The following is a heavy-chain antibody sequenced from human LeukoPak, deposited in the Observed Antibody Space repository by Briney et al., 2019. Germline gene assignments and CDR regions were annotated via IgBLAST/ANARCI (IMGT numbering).Heavy chain of an antibody. D-gene: IGHD4-17*01. V-gene: IGHV3-74*01. Sequence: GGSLRLSCAASGFTFSSYTMNWVRQAPGKGLVWVSRINTDGSNINCADSVKGRFTISRDNAKNTLYLQMNSLRAEDTALYYCVRELTAVTTFGMDVWGQGTTVTVSS. CDR1: GFTFSSYT. CDR3: VRELTAVTTFGMDV. J-gene: IGHJ6*02. CDR2: INTDGSNI.